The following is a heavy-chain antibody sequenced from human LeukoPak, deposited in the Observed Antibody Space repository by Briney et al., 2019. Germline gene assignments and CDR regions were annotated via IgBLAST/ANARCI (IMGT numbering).Heavy chain of an antibody. D-gene: IGHD3-9*01. CDR1: GGSISGGGYY. J-gene: IGHJ5*02. V-gene: IGHV4-31*03. CDR3: ARDRGDILTGCGSGGFAR. Sequence: PSQTLSLSCTVSGGSISGGGYYWSWIRQHPGKGLEWIGYIYYSGSTYYNPSLKSRVTISVDTSKNQFSLKLSSVTAADTAVYYCARDRGDILTGCGSGGFARWGQGT. CDR2: IYYSGST.